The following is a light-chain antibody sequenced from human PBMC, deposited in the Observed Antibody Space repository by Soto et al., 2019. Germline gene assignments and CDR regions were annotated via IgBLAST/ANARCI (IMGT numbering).Light chain of an antibody. CDR1: SSDVGGYNY. CDR2: EVS. J-gene: IGLJ2*01. Sequence: QSALTQPPSASGSPGQSVTISCTGTSSDVGGYNYVSWYQQHPGKAPKLMIYEVSKRPSGVPDRNSGSKSGNTASLTVSGLQAEDEADYYCSSYAGSNNVVFGGGTKLTVL. V-gene: IGLV2-8*01. CDR3: SSYAGSNNVV.